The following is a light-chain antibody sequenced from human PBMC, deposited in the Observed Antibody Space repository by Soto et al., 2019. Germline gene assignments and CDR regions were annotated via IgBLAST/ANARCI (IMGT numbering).Light chain of an antibody. CDR2: VNSDGSH. J-gene: IGLJ1*01. CDR1: SAQRKYA. CDR3: QTWGTGIQV. Sequence: QSVLTQSPSASASLGASVKLTCTLSSAQRKYAIAWHQQKPEKGPRYLMRVNSDGSHIRGDGIPDRFSGSSSGTERYLTISSLQSEDEADYYCQTWGTGIQVFGTGTKVTVL. V-gene: IGLV4-69*01.